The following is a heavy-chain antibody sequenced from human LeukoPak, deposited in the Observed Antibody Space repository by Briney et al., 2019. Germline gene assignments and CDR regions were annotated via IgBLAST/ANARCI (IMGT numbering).Heavy chain of an antibody. CDR2: IWYDGSNK. Sequence: GGSLRLSCAASGFTFSSYGMHWVRQAPGKGLEWVAVIWYDGSNKYYADPVKGRFTISRDDSKSTVYLQMNSLTDEDTAVYYCARDLGTYGTYSGSRFDPWGQGTQVTVSS. V-gene: IGHV3-33*01. CDR1: GFTFSSYG. J-gene: IGHJ5*02. D-gene: IGHD4-17*01. CDR3: ARDLGTYGTYSGSRFDP.